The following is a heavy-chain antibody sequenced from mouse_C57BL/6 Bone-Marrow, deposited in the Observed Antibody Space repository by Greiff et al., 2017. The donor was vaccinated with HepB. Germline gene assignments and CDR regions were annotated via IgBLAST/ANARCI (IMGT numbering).Heavy chain of an antibody. CDR2: ISSGGDYI. D-gene: IGHD2-4*01. V-gene: IGHV5-9-1*02. Sequence: EVKLMESGEGLVKPGGSLKLSCAASGFTFSSYAMSWVRQTPEKRLEWVAYISSGGDYIYYADTVKGRFTISRDNARNTLYLQMSSLKTEDTAMYYCTRGEDYEDYAMDYWGQGTSVTVSS. J-gene: IGHJ4*01. CDR1: GFTFSSYA. CDR3: TRGEDYEDYAMDY.